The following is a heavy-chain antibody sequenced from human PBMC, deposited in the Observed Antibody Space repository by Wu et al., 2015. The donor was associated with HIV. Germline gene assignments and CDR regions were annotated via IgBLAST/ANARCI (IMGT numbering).Heavy chain of an antibody. D-gene: IGHD2-21*02. CDR3: ARDGGGDLKSYYYYGMDV. CDR1: GDGFTSYA. V-gene: IGHV1-69*05. Sequence: QVQLVQSGAEVKKPGSSVKVTCKASGDGFTSYAVSWVRQAPGQGLEWMGGIIPIFGTANYAQKFQGRVTITTDESTSTAYMELSSLRSEDTAVYYCARDGGGDLKSYYYYGMDVWGQGTTVTVSS. J-gene: IGHJ6*02. CDR2: IIPIFGTA.